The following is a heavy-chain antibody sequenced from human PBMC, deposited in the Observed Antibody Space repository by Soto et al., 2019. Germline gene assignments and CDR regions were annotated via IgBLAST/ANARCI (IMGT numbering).Heavy chain of an antibody. CDR2: ISGSGGST. Sequence: EVQLLESGGGLVQPGGSLSLSCAASGFTFSSYVMTWVRQAPGKGLEWVSAISGSGGSTYYADSVKGRFTISRDNSKNTLYLQMTSLRAEDTAVYYCAKDLVYSSSSTAYYYAMDVWGQGTTVTVSS. V-gene: IGHV3-23*01. D-gene: IGHD6-6*01. CDR1: GFTFSSYV. CDR3: AKDLVYSSSSTAYYYAMDV. J-gene: IGHJ6*02.